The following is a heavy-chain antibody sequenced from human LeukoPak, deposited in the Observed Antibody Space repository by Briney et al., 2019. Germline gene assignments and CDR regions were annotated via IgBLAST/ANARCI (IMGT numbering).Heavy chain of an antibody. CDR2: INPNSGGT. J-gene: IGHJ6*02. CDR3: ARASRADFWSGYYIPGYYYYGMDV. V-gene: IGHV1-2*02. D-gene: IGHD3-3*01. Sequence: GASVKVSCKASGYTFTFYYIHWVRQAPGQGLEWMGWINPNSGGTNYAQKFQGRVTMTRDTSISTAYMELSSLRSEDTAVYYCARASRADFWSGYYIPGYYYYGMDVWGQGTTVTVSS. CDR1: GYTFTFYY.